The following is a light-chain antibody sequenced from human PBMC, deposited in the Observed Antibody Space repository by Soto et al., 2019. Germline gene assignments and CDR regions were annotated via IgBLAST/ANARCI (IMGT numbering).Light chain of an antibody. J-gene: IGKJ1*01. CDR3: QQRSNWPVT. CDR1: QSVSSY. V-gene: IGKV3-11*01. CDR2: DAS. Sequence: EIVLTQSPATLSLSPGERATLSCRASQSVSSYLAWYQQKPGQTPRLLIYDASNRATDIPARFSGSGSGTDFTLTISSLEPEDFAVYYCQQRSNWPVTFGHGTRVEIK.